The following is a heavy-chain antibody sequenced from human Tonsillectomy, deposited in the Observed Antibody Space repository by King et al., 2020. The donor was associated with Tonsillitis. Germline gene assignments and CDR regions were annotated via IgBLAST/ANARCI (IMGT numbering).Heavy chain of an antibody. D-gene: IGHD3-22*01. V-gene: IGHV4-39*01. CDR3: ARLRAYYDSSGYYYFEY. Sequence: PLQESGPGLVKPSETLSLTCTVSGGSISSSSYFWGWIRQPPGKGLEWIGSVYYSGTTYYNPSLKSRVTISVDTSKNQFSLKLSSVTAADTAVYYCARLRAYYDSSGYYYFEYWGQGTLVTVSS. J-gene: IGHJ4*02. CDR1: GGSISSSSYF. CDR2: VYYSGTT.